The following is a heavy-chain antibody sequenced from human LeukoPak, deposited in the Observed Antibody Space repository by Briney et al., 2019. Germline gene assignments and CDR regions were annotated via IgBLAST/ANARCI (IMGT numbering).Heavy chain of an antibody. V-gene: IGHV3-23*01. D-gene: IGHD3-22*01. J-gene: IGHJ4*02. CDR2: ISGSGGST. CDR3: AKCASAPPTYYYDSSGYTIDY. CDR1: GFTFSSYA. Sequence: PGESLRLSCAASGFTFSSYAMSWVRQAPGKGLEWVSAISGSGGSTYYADSVKGRFTISRDNSKNTLYLQMNSLRAEDTAVYYCAKCASAPPTYYYDSSGYTIDYWGQGTLVTVSS.